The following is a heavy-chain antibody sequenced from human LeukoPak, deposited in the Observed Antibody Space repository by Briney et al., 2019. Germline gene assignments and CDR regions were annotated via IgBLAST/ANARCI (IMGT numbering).Heavy chain of an antibody. J-gene: IGHJ6*02. CDR3: ARHPHRNYYYYGMDV. CDR1: GYSFTSYW. V-gene: IGHV5-51*01. CDR2: IYPGDSDT. Sequence: GESLKISCKGSGYSFTSYWIGWVRQVPGKGLEWMGIIYPGDSDTRYSPSFQGQVTISADKSISTAYLQWSSLKASDTAMYYCARHPHRNYYYYGMDVWGQGTTVTVSS.